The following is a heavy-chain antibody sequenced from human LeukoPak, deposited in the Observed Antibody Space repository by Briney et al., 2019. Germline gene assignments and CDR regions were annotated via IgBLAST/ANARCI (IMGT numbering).Heavy chain of an antibody. D-gene: IGHD2-2*01. CDR3: ARGPYYYRSTSYFDY. V-gene: IGHV3-23*01. Sequence: GGSLRLSCAASGFTFSSYAMSWVRQAPGKGLEWVSAISGSGGSTYYADSVKGRFTVTTDNSKNTLYLQMNSLRVEDTAVYYCARGPYYYRSTSYFDYWGQGTLVTVSS. CDR1: GFTFSSYA. J-gene: IGHJ4*02. CDR2: ISGSGGST.